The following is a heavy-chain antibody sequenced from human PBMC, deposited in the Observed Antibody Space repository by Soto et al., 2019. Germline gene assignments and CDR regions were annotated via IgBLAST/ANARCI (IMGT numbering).Heavy chain of an antibody. CDR1: LFSLSVNGEG. V-gene: IGHV2-5*02. Sequence: HITLKETGHTLVKPTQPLTLTDTFSLFSLSVNGEGVGWIRLPPGQALELLALIYWDDDQRYNPSLKDRLTITKDTTRNQRGLTMTNMVPVDTETDCYAHKRDGCSGFKYWGHGTMVTVSS. J-gene: IGHJ4*01. CDR2: IYWDDDQ. D-gene: IGHD6-25*01. CDR3: AHKRDGCSGFKY.